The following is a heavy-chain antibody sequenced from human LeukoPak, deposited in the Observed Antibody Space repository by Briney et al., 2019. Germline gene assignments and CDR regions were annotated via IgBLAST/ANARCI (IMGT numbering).Heavy chain of an antibody. Sequence: XLXCAAXXFTXSSXXMNWVXQXPXXGLEWVSSISSSSSYIYYADSVKGRFTISRDNAKNPLYLQMNSLRAEDTAVYYCAASFDYWGQGTLVTVSS. V-gene: IGHV3-21*01. CDR1: XFTXSSXX. CDR2: ISSSSSYI. J-gene: IGHJ4*02. CDR3: AASFDY.